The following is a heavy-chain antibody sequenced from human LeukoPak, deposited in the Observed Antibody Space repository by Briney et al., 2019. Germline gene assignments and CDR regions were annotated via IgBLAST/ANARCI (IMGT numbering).Heavy chain of an antibody. D-gene: IGHD3-10*01. CDR2: ISISSSYI. CDR1: GFTFSSYS. Sequence: PGGSLRLSCAASGFTFSSYSMNWVRQAPRKGLEWVSSISISSSYIYYADSVKGRFTISRDNAKNSLYLQMNSLRAEDTAVYYCARAGDYYGSGSYYSPYGMDVWGQGTTVTVSS. J-gene: IGHJ6*02. CDR3: ARAGDYYGSGSYYSPYGMDV. V-gene: IGHV3-21*01.